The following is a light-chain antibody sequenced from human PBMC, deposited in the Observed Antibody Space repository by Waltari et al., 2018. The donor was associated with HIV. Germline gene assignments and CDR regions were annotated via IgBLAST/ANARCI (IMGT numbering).Light chain of an antibody. CDR3: QQRSDWPPIT. Sequence: LTQSPAILSLSPRDRATLPCRASQNVVYYLAWYLRKPGQAPRVLIYDASKRAAGVPARFSGSGSGTDFTLTSSSLEPEDFAVYYCQQRSDWPPITFGGGTKVEIK. J-gene: IGKJ4*01. CDR2: DAS. V-gene: IGKV3-11*01. CDR1: QNVVYY.